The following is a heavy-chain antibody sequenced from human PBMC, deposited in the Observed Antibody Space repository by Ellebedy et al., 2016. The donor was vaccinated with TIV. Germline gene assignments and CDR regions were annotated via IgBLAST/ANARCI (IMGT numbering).Heavy chain of an antibody. Sequence: GESLKISCAASGFTFSSYWMSWVRQAPGKGLVWVSRINSDGSSTTYADSVKGRFTISRDNAKNTLYLQMNSLRDEDTAVYYCARIISSGAYWGQGTLVTVSS. V-gene: IGHV3-74*01. D-gene: IGHD6-19*01. CDR3: ARIISSGAY. CDR1: GFTFSSYW. CDR2: INSDGSST. J-gene: IGHJ4*02.